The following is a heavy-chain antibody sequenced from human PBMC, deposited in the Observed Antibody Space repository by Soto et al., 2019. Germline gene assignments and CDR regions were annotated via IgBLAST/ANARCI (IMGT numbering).Heavy chain of an antibody. Sequence: PSETLSLTCTVSGGSISSYYWSWIRQPPGKGLEWIGYIYYSGSTNYNPSLKSRVSMTLDTSKNQFSLKLSSMTAADTAVYYCAKGPYGSETDSYYYAMDVWGQGTTVTVSS. CDR2: IYYSGST. CDR3: AKGPYGSETDSYYYAMDV. CDR1: GGSISSYY. J-gene: IGHJ6*02. D-gene: IGHD3-10*01. V-gene: IGHV4-59*01.